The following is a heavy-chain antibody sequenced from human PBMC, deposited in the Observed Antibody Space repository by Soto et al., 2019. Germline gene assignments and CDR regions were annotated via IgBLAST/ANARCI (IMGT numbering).Heavy chain of an antibody. Sequence: SETLSLTCAVSGGSFSGYYWSWIRQPPGKGLEWMGEINYSGRTNYNPSLKSRVTISVDTSKTQFSLRLTSVTAADTAVYYCARHPNSYFDYWGPGTLVTVSS. CDR2: INYSGRT. CDR3: ARHPNSYFDY. V-gene: IGHV4-34*01. J-gene: IGHJ4*02. CDR1: GGSFSGYY.